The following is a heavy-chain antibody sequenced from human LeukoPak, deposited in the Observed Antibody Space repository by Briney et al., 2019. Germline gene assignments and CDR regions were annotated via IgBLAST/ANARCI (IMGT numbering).Heavy chain of an antibody. J-gene: IGHJ4*02. V-gene: IGHV4-39*07. Sequence: SETLSLTCTVSGGSISSYYWGWIRQPPGKGLEWIGSISYGGSAYYSPSLKSRVTISVDTSKNQFSLRLSSVTAAGTAVYYCARIAVAGTLFDYWGQGTLVIVSS. D-gene: IGHD6-19*01. CDR3: ARIAVAGTLFDY. CDR1: GGSISSYY. CDR2: ISYGGSA.